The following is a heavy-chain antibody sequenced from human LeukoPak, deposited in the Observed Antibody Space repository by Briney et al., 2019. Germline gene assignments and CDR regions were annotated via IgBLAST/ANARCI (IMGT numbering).Heavy chain of an antibody. D-gene: IGHD5-18*01. Sequence: SETLSLTCTVSGGSISSSSYYWGWIRQPPGKGLEWIGSIYYSGSTYYNPSLKSRVTISVDTSKNQFSLKLSSVTAADTAVYYCARLEQLWSYYFDYWGQGTLVTASS. CDR2: IYYSGST. CDR3: ARLEQLWSYYFDY. J-gene: IGHJ4*02. V-gene: IGHV4-39*01. CDR1: GGSISSSSYY.